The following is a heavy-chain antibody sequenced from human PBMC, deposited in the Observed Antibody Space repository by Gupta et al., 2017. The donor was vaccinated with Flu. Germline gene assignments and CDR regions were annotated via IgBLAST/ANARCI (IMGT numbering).Heavy chain of an antibody. D-gene: IGHD3-22*01. CDR2: IYPGDSDT. J-gene: IGHJ4*02. Sequence: GKGLEWMGIIYPGDSDTRYSPSFQGQVTITVDKSISTAYLQWSSLKASDTAMYYCARRYYDSAGYCLDYWGQGTLVTVSS. CDR3: ARRYYDSAGYCLDY. V-gene: IGHV5-51*01.